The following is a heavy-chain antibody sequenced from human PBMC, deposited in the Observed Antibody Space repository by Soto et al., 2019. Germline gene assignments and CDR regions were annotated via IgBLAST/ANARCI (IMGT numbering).Heavy chain of an antibody. CDR3: ASKLTFGDSSDY. CDR1: GFTFSNYA. D-gene: IGHD2-21*01. V-gene: IGHV3-23*01. Sequence: EVQLLESGGGLVQPGGSLRLSCAASGFTFSNYAMNWVRQAPGKGLEWVSTISGSGETTYYADSVKGRFTMSRDNSRNTLYLQLNSLRAEDTAVYYCASKLTFGDSSDYWGQGTLVTVSS. J-gene: IGHJ4*02. CDR2: ISGSGETT.